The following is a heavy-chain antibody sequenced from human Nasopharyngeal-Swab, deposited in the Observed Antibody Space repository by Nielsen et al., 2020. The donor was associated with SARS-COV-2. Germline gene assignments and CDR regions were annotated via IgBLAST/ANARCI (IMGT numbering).Heavy chain of an antibody. CDR2: INSDGIST. Sequence: GESLKISCAASGFTSSSYWMHWVRQAPGKGLVWVSRINSDGISTTYADSVKGRFTISRDNAKNTLYLQMNSLRAEDTAVYYCARGCVLTGPSCYYYGMDVWGQGTTVTVSS. V-gene: IGHV3-74*01. CDR3: ARGCVLTGPSCYYYGMDV. J-gene: IGHJ6*02. D-gene: IGHD3-9*01. CDR1: GFTSSSYW.